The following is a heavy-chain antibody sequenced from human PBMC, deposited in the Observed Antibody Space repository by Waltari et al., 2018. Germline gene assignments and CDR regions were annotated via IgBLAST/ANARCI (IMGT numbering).Heavy chain of an antibody. CDR3: GRDVYGDYVGGGGGAFDI. CDR1: GFTLSTYS. V-gene: IGHV3-21*01. CDR2: ISSSSYI. D-gene: IGHD4-17*01. J-gene: IGHJ3*02. Sequence: EVQLVESGGGLVKPGGSLRLSCAASGFTLSTYSMKWVRQAPWKGLEWVSSISSSSYIYYADSVKGRFTISRDNAKNSLYLQMNRLRVEDTAVYYCGRDVYGDYVGGGGGAFDIWGQGTMVTVSS.